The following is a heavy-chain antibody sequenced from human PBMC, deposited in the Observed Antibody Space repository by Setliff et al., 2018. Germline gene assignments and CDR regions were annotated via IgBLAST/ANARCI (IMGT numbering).Heavy chain of an antibody. CDR3: ARGGTFRYFDY. V-gene: IGHV4-59*01. J-gene: IGHJ4*02. D-gene: IGHD5-12*01. CDR1: GGSFSTYY. CDR2: VYYSGAA. Sequence: SETLSLTCTVSGGSFSTYYWSWIRQAPGKGLEWIGHVYYSGAANYNPSLKSRVTVSVDTSKNQFSLRLISVTAADTAVYYCARGGTFRYFDYWGQGTPVTRLL.